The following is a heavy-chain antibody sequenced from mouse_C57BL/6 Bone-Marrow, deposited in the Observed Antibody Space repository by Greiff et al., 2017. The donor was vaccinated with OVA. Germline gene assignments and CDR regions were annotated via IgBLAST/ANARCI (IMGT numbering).Heavy chain of an antibody. D-gene: IGHD2-3*01. CDR1: GYTFTTYP. CDR2: FHPYNDDT. Sequence: QVQLKESGAELVKPGASVKMSCKASGYTFTTYPIEWMKQNHGKSLEWIGNFHPYNDDTKYNEKFKGKATLTVEKSSSTVYMVLSRLSSDDSSVRYYAIIYDCFMDYWGQGTSVTVSS. CDR3: AIIYDCFMDY. V-gene: IGHV1-47*01. J-gene: IGHJ4*01.